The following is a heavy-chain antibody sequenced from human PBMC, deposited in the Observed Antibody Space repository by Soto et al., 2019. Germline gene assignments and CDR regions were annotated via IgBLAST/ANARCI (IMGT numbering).Heavy chain of an antibody. J-gene: IGHJ4*02. D-gene: IGHD3-10*01. V-gene: IGHV2-5*02. CDR1: GFSLSTGGVG. Sequence: QITLKESGPTLVKPTQTVTLTCTFSGFSLSTGGVGVGWIRQPPGKVLEWLALIYWDDYKRYSPFLKSRITMMKDTSKIQVVLTMTNMDPVDTATDYCAQLGSGYFDYWGQGTLVTVSS. CDR3: AQLGSGYFDY. CDR2: IYWDDYK.